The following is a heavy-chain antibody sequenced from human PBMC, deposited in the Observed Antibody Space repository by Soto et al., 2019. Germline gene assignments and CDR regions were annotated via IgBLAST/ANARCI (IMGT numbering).Heavy chain of an antibody. Sequence: SETLSLTCTVSGGSISSSSYYWGWIRQPPGKGLEWIGSIYYSGSTYYNPSLKSRVTISVDTSKNQFSLKLSSVTAADTAVYYCARHSGSITIFEVVIPDSYYYYGMDVWGQGTTVTVSS. CDR2: IYYSGST. D-gene: IGHD3-3*01. CDR3: ARHSGSITIFEVVIPDSYYYYGMDV. CDR1: GGSISSSSYY. J-gene: IGHJ6*02. V-gene: IGHV4-39*01.